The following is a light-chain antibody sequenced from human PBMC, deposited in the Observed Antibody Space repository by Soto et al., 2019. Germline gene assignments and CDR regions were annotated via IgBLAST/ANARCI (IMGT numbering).Light chain of an antibody. CDR1: QSISSW. Sequence: DIQMTQSPSTLSASVGDRVTITCRASQSISSWLAWYQQKPGKATKLLIYDASSFESGVPSRFSGSGSETEFTLTISSLQPDDFATDYCQQYNSYSGYTFGQGNKLEIK. CDR3: QQYNSYSGYT. J-gene: IGKJ2*01. CDR2: DAS. V-gene: IGKV1-5*01.